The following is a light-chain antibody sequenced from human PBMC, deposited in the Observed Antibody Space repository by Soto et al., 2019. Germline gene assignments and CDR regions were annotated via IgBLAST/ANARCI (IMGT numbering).Light chain of an antibody. J-gene: IGLJ2*01. V-gene: IGLV2-23*01. CDR2: EAY. Sequence: QSALTQPASVSGSPGQSITISCTGSSSAIGSYNLVYWYQKEPGKAPKLVIYEAYKRHSGVSARFSGSRSGNTASLTLSGLQAEDEDEYYYSSLAGNRADVVFGGGTQLTVL. CDR3: SSLAGNRADVV. CDR1: SSAIGSYNL.